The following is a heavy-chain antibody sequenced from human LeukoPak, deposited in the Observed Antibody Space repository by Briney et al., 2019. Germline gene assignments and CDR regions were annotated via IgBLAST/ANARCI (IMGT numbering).Heavy chain of an antibody. CDR3: AKSVPYWYFDL. J-gene: IGHJ2*01. CDR1: GFTFSSYA. V-gene: IGHV3-23*01. Sequence: PGGSLRLSCAASGFTFSSYAMTWVRQAPGKGLEWVSSLSGGGDNTYYADSVKGRFTISRDNSKNTVSLQVNGLRAEDTAIYYCAKSVPYWYFDLWGRGTLVTVSS. CDR2: LSGGGDNT.